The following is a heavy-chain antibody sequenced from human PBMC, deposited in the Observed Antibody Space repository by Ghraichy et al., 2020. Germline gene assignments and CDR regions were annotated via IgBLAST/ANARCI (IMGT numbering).Heavy chain of an antibody. D-gene: IGHD6-19*01. CDR2: IKQDGTEE. J-gene: IGHJ6*02. V-gene: IGHV3-7*01. CDR3: AKNIVVAGKILYFYYGMDV. Sequence: GGSLTLSCAASGFPFRGYWMTWVRQAPGKGLEWVASIKQDGTEEKYLDSVKGRFTISRDNPKNSLYLQMDSLRAEDTAVYYCAKNIVVAGKILYFYYGMDVWGQGTTVTVSS. CDR1: GFPFRGYW.